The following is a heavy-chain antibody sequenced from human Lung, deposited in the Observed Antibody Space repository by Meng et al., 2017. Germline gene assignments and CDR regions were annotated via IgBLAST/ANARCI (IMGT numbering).Heavy chain of an antibody. Sequence: QVQLGEAGGGGVKPGGARRRAGAASGFTFSDYYMSWIRQAPGKGLEWVSYISSSGSTIYYADSVKGRFTISRDNAKNSLYLQMNSLRAEDTAVYYCARDISGPVGYFDYWGQGTLVTVSS. CDR1: GFTFSDYY. D-gene: IGHD1-20*01. J-gene: IGHJ4*02. CDR2: ISSSGSTI. CDR3: ARDISGPVGYFDY. V-gene: IGHV3-11*01.